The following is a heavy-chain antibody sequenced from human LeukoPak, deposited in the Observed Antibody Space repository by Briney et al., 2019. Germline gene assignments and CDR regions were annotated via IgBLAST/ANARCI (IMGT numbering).Heavy chain of an antibody. Sequence: PGGSLRLSCAASGFTFSSYEMNWVRQAPGKGLEWVSYISSSGSTIYYADSVKGRFTISRDNAKNSLYPQMNSLRAEDTAVYYCARVSSSSLLDYWGPGTLVTVSS. J-gene: IGHJ4*02. V-gene: IGHV3-48*03. CDR1: GFTFSSYE. CDR3: ARVSSSSLLDY. D-gene: IGHD6-6*01. CDR2: ISSSGSTI.